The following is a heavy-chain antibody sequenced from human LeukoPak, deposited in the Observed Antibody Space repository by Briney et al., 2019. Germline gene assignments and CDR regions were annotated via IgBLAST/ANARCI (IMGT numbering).Heavy chain of an antibody. J-gene: IGHJ4*02. Sequence: GGSLRLSCAASGFTFSSYGMHWVRQAPGKGLEWVAVISYDGSNKYYADSVKGRFTISRDNSKNTLYLQMNSLRAEDTAVYCCAKERVVAAALGSLDYWGQGTLVTVSS. D-gene: IGHD6-13*01. V-gene: IGHV3-30*18. CDR1: GFTFSSYG. CDR3: AKERVVAAALGSLDY. CDR2: ISYDGSNK.